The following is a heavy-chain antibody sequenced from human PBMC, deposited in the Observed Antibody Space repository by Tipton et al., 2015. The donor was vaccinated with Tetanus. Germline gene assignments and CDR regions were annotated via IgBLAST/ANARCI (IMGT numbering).Heavy chain of an antibody. CDR1: GGSISSSDYY. V-gene: IGHV4-39*01. CDR2: VFYTGIT. J-gene: IGHJ4*02. CDR3: ARWIAVTGTDFDF. D-gene: IGHD6-19*01. Sequence: TLSLTCTVSGGSISSSDYYWAWLRQPPGSGLEWIGSVFYTGITYYNPSLKSRVTISVHTSKNHFSLKLTSVTAADTAVYYCARWIAVTGTDFDFWGQGTLVTVSS.